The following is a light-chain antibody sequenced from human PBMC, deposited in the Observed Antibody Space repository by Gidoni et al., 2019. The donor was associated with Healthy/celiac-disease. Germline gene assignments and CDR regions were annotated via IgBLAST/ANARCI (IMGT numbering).Light chain of an antibody. J-gene: IGKJ3*01. V-gene: IGKV1-39*01. Sequence: IQMPQSPSSLSASVGDRVTITCRASQSISSYLNWYQQKPGKAPKLLSYAASSLQSGVPSRFSGSGSGTDFTLTISSLQPEDFATYYCQQSYSTPFTFGPXTKVDIK. CDR1: QSISSY. CDR2: AAS. CDR3: QQSYSTPFT.